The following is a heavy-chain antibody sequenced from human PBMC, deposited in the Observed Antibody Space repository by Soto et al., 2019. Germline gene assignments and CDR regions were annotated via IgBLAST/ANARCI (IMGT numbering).Heavy chain of an antibody. Sequence: GESLKISFAASGFTFSSYAMSWVRQAPGKGLEWVSAISGSGGSTYYADSVKGRFTISRDNSKNTLYLQMNSLRAEDTAVYYCAKDSSSSWLWGYMDVWGKGTTVTVSS. CDR3: AKDSSSSWLWGYMDV. V-gene: IGHV3-23*01. J-gene: IGHJ6*03. CDR1: GFTFSSYA. CDR2: ISGSGGST. D-gene: IGHD6-13*01.